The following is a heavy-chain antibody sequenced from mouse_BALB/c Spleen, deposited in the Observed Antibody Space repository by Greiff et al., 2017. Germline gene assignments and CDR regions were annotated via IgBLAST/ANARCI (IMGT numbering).Heavy chain of an antibody. D-gene: IGHD2-2*01. V-gene: IGHV3-2*02. CDR1: GYSITSDYA. CDR3: ARLGGYDEGGFDY. CDR2: ISYSGST. J-gene: IGHJ2*01. Sequence: EVQLQESGPGLVKPSQSLSLTCTVTGYSITSDYAWNWIRQFPGNKLEWMGYISYSGSTSYNPSLKSRISITRDTSKNQFFLQLNSVTTEDTATYYCARLGGYDEGGFDYWGQGTTLTVSS.